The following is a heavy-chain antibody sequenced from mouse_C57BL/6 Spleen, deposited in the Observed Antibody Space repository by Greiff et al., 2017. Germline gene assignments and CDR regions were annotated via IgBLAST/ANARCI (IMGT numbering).Heavy chain of an antibody. CDR1: GYSITSGYY. CDR3: AHNWDVRTWFAY. D-gene: IGHD4-1*01. CDR2: ISYDGSN. V-gene: IGHV3-6*01. J-gene: IGHJ3*01. Sequence: VQLKESGPGLVKPSQSLSLTCSVTGYSITSGYYWNWIRQFPGNKLEWMGYISYDGSNNYNPSLKNRISITRDTSKNQFFLKLNSVTTEDTATYYCAHNWDVRTWFAYWGQGTLVTVSA.